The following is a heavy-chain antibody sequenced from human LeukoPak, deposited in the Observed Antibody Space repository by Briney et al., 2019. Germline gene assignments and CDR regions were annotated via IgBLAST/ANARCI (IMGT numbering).Heavy chain of an antibody. J-gene: IGHJ5*02. D-gene: IGHD3-10*01. Sequence: GGSLRLSCAASGFTFSSYAMSWVRQAPGKGLEWVSAISGSGGSTYYADSVKGRFTISRDNSKNTLYLQMNSLRAEGTAVYYCAKDSYGSGSLWEMGWFDPWGQGTLVTVSS. V-gene: IGHV3-23*01. CDR2: ISGSGGST. CDR1: GFTFSSYA. CDR3: AKDSYGSGSLWEMGWFDP.